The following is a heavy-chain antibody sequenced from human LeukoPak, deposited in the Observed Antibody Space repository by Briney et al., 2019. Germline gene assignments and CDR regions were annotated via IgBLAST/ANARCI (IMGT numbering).Heavy chain of an antibody. CDR2: IKSKTNGETR. D-gene: IGHD3-10*01. CDR1: GFTLSNAW. J-gene: IGHJ3*02. Sequence: GGSLRLSCAASGFTLSNAWMNWVRQAPGKGLEWVGLIKSKTNGETRDYAAPVNGRFTISRDDSDNTLYLQMNSLKNEDTAVYYCTRNVLLWFGELLPYAFDIWGQGTMVTVSS. CDR3: TRNVLLWFGELLPYAFDI. V-gene: IGHV3-15*01.